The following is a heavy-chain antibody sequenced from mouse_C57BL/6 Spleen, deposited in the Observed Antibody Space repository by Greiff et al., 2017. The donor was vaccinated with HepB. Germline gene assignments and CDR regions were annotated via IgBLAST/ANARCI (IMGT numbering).Heavy chain of an antibody. CDR1: GFTFNDYQ. V-gene: IGHV7-4*01. Sequence: EVQVVESGGGLVQPGASLRLSCAASGFTFNDYQMSWVRQAPGKAPEWLALIRNKANGYTTEYTASVKGRFTISRDNSQNILYLQMNTLRAEDSATYYCVKAVSSGSSYPWFAYWGQGTLVTVSA. CDR2: IRNKANGYTT. D-gene: IGHD1-1*01. J-gene: IGHJ3*01. CDR3: VKAVSSGSSYPWFAY.